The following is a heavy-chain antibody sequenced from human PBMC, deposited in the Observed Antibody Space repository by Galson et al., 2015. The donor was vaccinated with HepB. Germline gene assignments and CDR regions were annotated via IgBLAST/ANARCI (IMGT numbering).Heavy chain of an antibody. Sequence: SVKVSCKASGGTFSSYAISWVRQAPGQGLEWMGGIIPIFGTANYAQKFQGRVTITADKSTSTAYMELSSLRSEDTAVYYCARGTLAVALGLNYYYGMDVWGQGTTVTVSS. CDR3: ARGTLAVALGLNYYYGMDV. CDR2: IIPIFGTA. J-gene: IGHJ6*02. V-gene: IGHV1-69*06. CDR1: GGTFSSYA. D-gene: IGHD6-19*01.